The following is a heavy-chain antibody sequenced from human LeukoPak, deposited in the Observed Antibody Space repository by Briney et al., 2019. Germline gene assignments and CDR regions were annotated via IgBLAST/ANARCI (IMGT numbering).Heavy chain of an antibody. V-gene: IGHV4-30-4*08. CDR1: GDSINSGENY. Sequence: SETLSLTCTVSGDSINSGENYWSWIRQPPGKGLEWIGHIYHSGTTYYNPSVKSRMTISVDTSTNQFSLNLRSVTAVDTAVYYCARVQYCSGGSCHNLRLFDQWGQGTLVTVSS. CDR2: IYHSGTT. CDR3: ARVQYCSGGSCHNLRLFDQ. J-gene: IGHJ4*02. D-gene: IGHD2-15*01.